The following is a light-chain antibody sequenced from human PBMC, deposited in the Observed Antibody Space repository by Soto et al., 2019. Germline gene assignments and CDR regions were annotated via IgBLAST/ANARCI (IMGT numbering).Light chain of an antibody. Sequence: DIHMTQSPSSLSASVGDRVTITCRASQGISNCLAWHQQKPGEVPKLLIYAASTLQSGVPSRFSGSGSGTDFTLTISSLQPEDVATYYCQKYNSAPPAFGQGTKVEIK. CDR1: QGISNC. J-gene: IGKJ1*01. V-gene: IGKV1-27*01. CDR2: AAS. CDR3: QKYNSAPPA.